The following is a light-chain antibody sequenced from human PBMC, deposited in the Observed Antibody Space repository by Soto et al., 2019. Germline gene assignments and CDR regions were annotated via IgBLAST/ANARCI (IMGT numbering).Light chain of an antibody. CDR3: SSYTSSSIPYV. Sequence: HSVLTQPASVSGSPGQSITISCTGTSSDVGGYNYVSWYQQHPGKAPKLMIYEVSNRPSGVSNRFSGSKSGNTASLTISGLQAEDEADYYCSSYTSSSIPYVFGTGTKVTVL. CDR1: SSDVGGYNY. V-gene: IGLV2-14*01. CDR2: EVS. J-gene: IGLJ1*01.